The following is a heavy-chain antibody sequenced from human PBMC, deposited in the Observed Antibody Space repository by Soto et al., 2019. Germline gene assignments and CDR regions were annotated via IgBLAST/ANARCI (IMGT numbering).Heavy chain of an antibody. D-gene: IGHD6-13*01. Sequence: QVQLVESGGGVVQPGRSLRLSCAASVFTFSSYGMHWVRQAPGKGLEWVAVIWYDGSNKYYADSVKGRFTISRDNSKNTLYLQMNSLRAEDTAVYYCARDRDRRIAAAGLGYWGQGTLVTVSS. CDR1: VFTFSSYG. J-gene: IGHJ4*02. CDR3: ARDRDRRIAAAGLGY. CDR2: IWYDGSNK. V-gene: IGHV3-33*01.